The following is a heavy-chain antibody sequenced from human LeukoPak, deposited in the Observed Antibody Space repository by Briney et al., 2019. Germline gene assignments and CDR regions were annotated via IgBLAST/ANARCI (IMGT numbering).Heavy chain of an antibody. CDR2: ITRSGGST. Sequence: GGSLRLSCAASGFTFSSYAMSWVRQAPGKGLEWVSAITRSGGSTYYADSVKGRFTISRDNSRNTLYLQMNSLRAEDTAVYLCASEYNIGGFDYWGQGTPVTVSS. CDR1: GFTFSSYA. J-gene: IGHJ4*02. V-gene: IGHV3-23*01. CDR3: ASEYNIGGFDY. D-gene: IGHD6-19*01.